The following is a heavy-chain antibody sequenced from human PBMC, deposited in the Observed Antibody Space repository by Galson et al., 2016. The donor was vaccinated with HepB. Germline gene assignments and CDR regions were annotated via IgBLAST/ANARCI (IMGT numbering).Heavy chain of an antibody. CDR1: GFAFINYE. CDR3: ARVELGGYQL. Sequence: SLRLSCASSGFAFINYEMTWVRQAPGQGLEWISYISSSGNTIYDADSVQGRFIISRDNAENSLFLQMNNLTAEDTAVYFCARVELGGYQLWGQGTTVTVSS. CDR2: ISSSGNTI. V-gene: IGHV3-48*03. J-gene: IGHJ6*02. D-gene: IGHD2-2*01.